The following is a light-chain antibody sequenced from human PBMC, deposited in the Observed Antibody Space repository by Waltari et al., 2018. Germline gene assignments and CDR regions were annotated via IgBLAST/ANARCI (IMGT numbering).Light chain of an antibody. CDR2: DVS. V-gene: IGLV2-11*01. CDR3: CSYAGSYSFV. J-gene: IGLJ1*01. CDR1: SSDVGGYNY. Sequence: QSALTQPRSVSGSPGQSVTISCTGTSSDVGGYNYVSWYQQHPGKVPKLMFYDVSKRPSGVPDRFSGSKSGNTASLTISGLQAEDEADYCCCSYAGSYSFVFGTGTKVTVL.